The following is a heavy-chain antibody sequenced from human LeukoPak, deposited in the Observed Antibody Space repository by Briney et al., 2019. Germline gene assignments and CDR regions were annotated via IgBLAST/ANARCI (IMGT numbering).Heavy chain of an antibody. Sequence: SETLSLTCTVSGDSISSGDYYWSWIRQPAGKGLEWIGRISSSGSTNYNPSLKSRVTISVDTSKNQFSLKLSSVTAADTAVYYCARGIHRGVIIPSLNWFDPWGQGTLVTVSS. CDR1: GDSISSGDYY. CDR2: ISSSGST. D-gene: IGHD3-10*01. V-gene: IGHV4-61*02. J-gene: IGHJ5*02. CDR3: ARGIHRGVIIPSLNWFDP.